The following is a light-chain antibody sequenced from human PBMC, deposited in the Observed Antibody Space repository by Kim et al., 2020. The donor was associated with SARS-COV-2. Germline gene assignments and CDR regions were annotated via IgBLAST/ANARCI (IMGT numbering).Light chain of an antibody. CDR3: QSYDSSLSAYV. Sequence: RVTISCTGSSSNIGAGYDLPWYQQLPGAAPKLLIYGNNNRPSGVPDRLSASKSGTSASLAITGLQAEDEADYYCQSYDSSLSAYVFGTGTKVTVL. J-gene: IGLJ1*01. CDR2: GNN. CDR1: SSNIGAGYD. V-gene: IGLV1-40*01.